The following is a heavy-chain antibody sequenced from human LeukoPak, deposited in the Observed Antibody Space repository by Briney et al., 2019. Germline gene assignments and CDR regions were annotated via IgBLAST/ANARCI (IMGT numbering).Heavy chain of an antibody. Sequence: ASVKVSCKASGYTFTGYYMHWVRQAPGQGLEWMGWINPNSGGTNYAQKFQGRVTMTRDTSISTAYMELSRLRSDDTAVYYCTRTKSYYDILTGSDAFDIWGQGTMVTVSS. J-gene: IGHJ3*02. CDR2: INPNSGGT. V-gene: IGHV1-2*02. D-gene: IGHD3-9*01. CDR1: GYTFTGYY. CDR3: TRTKSYYDILTGSDAFDI.